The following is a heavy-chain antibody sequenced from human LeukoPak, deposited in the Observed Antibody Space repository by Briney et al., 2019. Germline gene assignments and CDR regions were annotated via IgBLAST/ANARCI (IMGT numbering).Heavy chain of an antibody. J-gene: IGHJ4*02. CDR1: GFTFSSYA. D-gene: IGHD6-19*01. CDR3: AKDRYVAAVAVTLFDY. CDR2: ISGSGGST. V-gene: IGHV3-23*01. Sequence: GGSLRLSCAASGFTFSSYAMSWVRQAPGKGLEWVSAISGSGGSTYYADSVKGRFTISRDNSENTLYLQMNSLRAEDTAVYYCAKDRYVAAVAVTLFDYWGQGTLVTVSS.